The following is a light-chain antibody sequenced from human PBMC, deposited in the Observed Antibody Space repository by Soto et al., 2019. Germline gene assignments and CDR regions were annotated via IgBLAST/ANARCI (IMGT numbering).Light chain of an antibody. CDR3: QSYDSSLRGVV. J-gene: IGLJ2*01. Sequence: QAVVTQPHSVSGAPGQRVTISCTGSSSNIGAGYDVHWYQQLPGTAPKLLIYGNSNRPSGVPDRFSGAKSGTSASLAITGLQAEDAADDYCQSYDSSLRGVVFGGGTKLTVL. V-gene: IGLV1-40*01. CDR2: GNS. CDR1: SSNIGAGYD.